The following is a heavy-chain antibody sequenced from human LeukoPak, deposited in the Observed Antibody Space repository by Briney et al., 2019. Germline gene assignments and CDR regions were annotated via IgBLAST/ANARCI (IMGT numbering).Heavy chain of an antibody. CDR3: AKAGFCSSTTCYNPFDH. Sequence: PGGSLRLSCAASGFTFSSYAMSWVRQAPGKGLEWVSGITDSGFTTFYANSVKGRFTISRDNSKNTLYLQMNSLRAEDTAVYYCAKAGFCSSTTCYNPFDHWGQGTLVTVSS. CDR2: ITDSGFTT. V-gene: IGHV3-23*01. CDR1: GFTFSSYA. D-gene: IGHD2-2*02. J-gene: IGHJ4*02.